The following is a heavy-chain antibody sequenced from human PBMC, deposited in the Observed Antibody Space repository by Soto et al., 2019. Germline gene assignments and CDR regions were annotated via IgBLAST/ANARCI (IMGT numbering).Heavy chain of an antibody. CDR1: GGSISSYY. Sequence: SQTLSLTCTVSGGSISSYYWSWIRQPPGKGLEWIGYIYYSGSTNYNPSLKSRVTVSVETSKNQFSLKLSSVTAADTAVYYCARGVPAHGLRRYYYYMDVWGKGTTVTVSS. CDR2: IYYSGST. CDR3: ARGVPAHGLRRYYYYMDV. J-gene: IGHJ6*03. V-gene: IGHV4-59*08. D-gene: IGHD4-17*01.